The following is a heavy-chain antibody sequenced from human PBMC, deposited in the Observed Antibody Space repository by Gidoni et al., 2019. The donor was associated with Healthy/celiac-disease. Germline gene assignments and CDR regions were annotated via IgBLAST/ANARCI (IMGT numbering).Heavy chain of an antibody. Sequence: QVQLVQSGAEVKKPGASVKVSCKASGYPFTGYSMHWVRQAPGQGLEWMGWINPNSGGTNYAQKFQGWVTMTRDTSISTAYMELSRLRSDDTAVYYCARDHATATIGDYYYYGMDVWGQGTTVTVSS. CDR1: GYPFTGYS. J-gene: IGHJ6*02. CDR2: INPNSGGT. D-gene: IGHD5-18*01. V-gene: IGHV1-2*04. CDR3: ARDHATATIGDYYYYGMDV.